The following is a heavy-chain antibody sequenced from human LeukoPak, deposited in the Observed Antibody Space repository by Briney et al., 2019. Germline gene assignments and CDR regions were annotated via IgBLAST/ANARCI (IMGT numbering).Heavy chain of an antibody. CDR3: ASNGIAAAGINWFDP. Sequence: SETLSLTCTVSGGSISSYYWSWIRQPAGKGLEWIGRIYTSGSTNYNPSLKSRVTMSVDTSKNQFSLKLSSVTAADTAVYYCASNGIAAAGINWFDPWGQGTLVTVSS. V-gene: IGHV4-4*07. CDR2: IYTSGST. CDR1: GGSISSYY. J-gene: IGHJ5*02. D-gene: IGHD6-13*01.